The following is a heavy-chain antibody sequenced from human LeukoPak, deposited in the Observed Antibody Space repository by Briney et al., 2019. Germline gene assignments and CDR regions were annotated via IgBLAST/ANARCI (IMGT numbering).Heavy chain of an antibody. CDR2: LYAGGST. CDR3: VYSGSTSSRRYFDY. CDR1: GFNVSENY. V-gene: IGHV3-66*01. Sequence: GGSLRLSCAASGFNVSENYMSWVRQAPGRGLESVSVLYAGGSTFYVDSARARFIISRDESKNTVYLQMNNLRVEDTALYYCVYSGSTSSRRYFDYWGQGTLVTVSS. D-gene: IGHD6-25*01. J-gene: IGHJ4*02.